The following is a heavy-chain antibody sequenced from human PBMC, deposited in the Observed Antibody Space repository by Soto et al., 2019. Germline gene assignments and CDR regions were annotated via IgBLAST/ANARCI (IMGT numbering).Heavy chain of an antibody. CDR1: GYTFTSYD. CDR3: ARWDSSGWYYFDY. D-gene: IGHD6-19*01. J-gene: IGHJ4*02. Sequence: QVQLVQSGAEVKKPGASVKVSCKASGYTFTSYDINWVRQATGQGLEWMGWMNPNSGNTGYAQKFQGSVXXTXNXPISTAYMELSSLRSEDTAVYYCARWDSSGWYYFDYWGQGTLVTVSS. CDR2: MNPNSGNT. V-gene: IGHV1-8*01.